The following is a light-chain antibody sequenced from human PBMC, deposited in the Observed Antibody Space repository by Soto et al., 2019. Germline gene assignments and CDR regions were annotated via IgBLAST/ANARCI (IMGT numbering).Light chain of an antibody. CDR2: SAS. V-gene: IGKV3D-15*01. CDR1: QNVNID. J-gene: IGKJ3*01. Sequence: EIVLTQSPATLSVSPGERATLSCRASQNVNIDLVWYQQKPGQAPKVLIFSASARDTGIPARFIGGGSETEFTLTISSLQPEDSAVYFCKQYNKWPFTFGPGTKVDIK. CDR3: KQYNKWPFT.